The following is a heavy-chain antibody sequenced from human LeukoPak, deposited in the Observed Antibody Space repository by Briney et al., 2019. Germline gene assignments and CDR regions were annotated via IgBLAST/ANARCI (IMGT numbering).Heavy chain of an antibody. Sequence: GGSLRLSCVASGFTFSNYWMSWVRQAPGKGLEWVGRIKSKTDGGTTDYAAPVKGRFTISRDDSKNTLYLQMNSLKTEDTAVYYCTTDGAAYCGGDCYLHDAFDIWGQGTMVTVSS. CDR2: IKSKTDGGTT. J-gene: IGHJ3*02. V-gene: IGHV3-15*01. CDR1: GFTFSNYW. CDR3: TTDGAAYCGGDCYLHDAFDI. D-gene: IGHD2-21*02.